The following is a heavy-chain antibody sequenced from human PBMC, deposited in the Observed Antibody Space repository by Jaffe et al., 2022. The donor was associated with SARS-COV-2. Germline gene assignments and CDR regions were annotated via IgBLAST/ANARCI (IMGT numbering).Heavy chain of an antibody. CDR3: ARNRPVVVTAIPAFGWFDP. CDR1: GFTVSSNY. D-gene: IGHD2-21*02. J-gene: IGHJ5*02. V-gene: IGHV3-53*01. Sequence: EVQLVESGGGLIQPGGSLRLSCAASGFTVSSNYMSWVRQAPGKGLEWVSVIYSGGSTYYADSVKGRFTISRDNSKNTLYLQMNSLRAEDTAVYYCARNRPVVVTAIPAFGWFDPWGQGTLVTVSS. CDR2: IYSGGST.